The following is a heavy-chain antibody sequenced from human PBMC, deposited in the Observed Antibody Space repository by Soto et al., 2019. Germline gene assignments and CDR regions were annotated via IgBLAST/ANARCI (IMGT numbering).Heavy chain of an antibody. CDR2: IVVGSGNT. V-gene: IGHV1-58*01. D-gene: IGHD3-22*01. CDR1: GFTFTSSA. J-gene: IGHJ5*02. Sequence: SVKVSCKASGFTFTSSAVQWVRQARGQRLEWIGWIVVGSGNTNYAQKFQERVTITRDMSTSTAYMELSSLRSEDTAVYYCAADSVGYYGSSGYHNWFDPWGQGTLVTVSS. CDR3: AADSVGYYGSSGYHNWFDP.